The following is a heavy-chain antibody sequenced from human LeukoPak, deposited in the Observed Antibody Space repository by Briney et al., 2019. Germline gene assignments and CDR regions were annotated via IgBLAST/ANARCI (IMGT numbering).Heavy chain of an antibody. D-gene: IGHD2-8*01. V-gene: IGHV3-33*01. J-gene: IGHJ4*02. Sequence: GGSLRLSCAASGFTFSSYAMDWVRQAPGKGLEWVAVIWSDGSNKYYADSVEGRFTISRDSSKNTLHLQMDSLRAEDTAVYYCAREVNGAYYFDYWGQGTLVTVSS. CDR1: GFTFSSYA. CDR3: AREVNGAYYFDY. CDR2: IWSDGSNK.